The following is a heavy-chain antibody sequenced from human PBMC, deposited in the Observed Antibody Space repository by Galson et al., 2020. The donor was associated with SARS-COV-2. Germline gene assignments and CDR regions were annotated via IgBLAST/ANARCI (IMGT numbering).Heavy chain of an antibody. CDR3: ARMRPYCSSTSCYHDYYGMDV. D-gene: IGHD2-2*01. CDR2: IRYYVSNK. CDR1: AFTFSSYG. Sequence: TGGSLRLSCAASAFTFSSYGMHWVRHAPGKGLEWVAAIRYYVSNKYYADSVKRRFTISTDNSKNTLYLQMNSLRAEDTAVYYCARMRPYCSSTSCYHDYYGMDVWGQGTTVTVSS. J-gene: IGHJ6*02. V-gene: IGHV3-33*01.